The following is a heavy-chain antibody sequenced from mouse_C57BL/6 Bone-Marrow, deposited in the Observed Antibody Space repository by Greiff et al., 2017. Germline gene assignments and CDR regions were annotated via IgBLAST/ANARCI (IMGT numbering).Heavy chain of an antibody. CDR1: GYTFTSYW. J-gene: IGHJ4*01. V-gene: IGHV1-53*01. CDR3: ARGDAGSIPLYAMDY. D-gene: IGHD1-1*01. CDR2: INPSNGGT. Sequence: QVQLQQPGTELVKPGASVKLSCKASGYTFTSYWMHWVKQRPGQGLEWIGNINPSNGGTNYNEKFKSKATLTVDKSSSTAYMQLSSLTSEDSAVYYCARGDAGSIPLYAMDYWGQGTSVTVSS.